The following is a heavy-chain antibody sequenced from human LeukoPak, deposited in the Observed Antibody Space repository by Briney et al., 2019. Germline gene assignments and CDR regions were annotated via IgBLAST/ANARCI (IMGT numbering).Heavy chain of an antibody. D-gene: IGHD6-13*01. Sequence: GGSLRLSCAASGFTFSSYAMHWVRQAPGKGLEWVAVISYDGSNKYYADSVKGRFTISRDNSKNTLYLQMNSLRAEDTAVYYCAEGYYWGQGTLVTVSS. V-gene: IGHV3-30*01. J-gene: IGHJ4*02. CDR1: GFTFSSYA. CDR3: AEGYY. CDR2: ISYDGSNK.